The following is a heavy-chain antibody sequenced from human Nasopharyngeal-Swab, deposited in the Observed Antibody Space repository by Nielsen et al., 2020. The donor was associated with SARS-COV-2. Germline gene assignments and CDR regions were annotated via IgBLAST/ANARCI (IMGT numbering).Heavy chain of an antibody. D-gene: IGHD3-10*01. CDR3: ARVETLGFGSGSNDP. CDR2: VSADGGRT. J-gene: IGHJ5*02. CDR1: GFTFSNYA. Sequence: GGSLRLSCAASGFTFSNYAMTWVRQAPGKGLEWVSSVSADGGRTHYADSVKGRFTISRDNAKNSLYLQMNSLRDEDTAVYYCARVETLGFGSGSNDPWGQGTLVTVSS. V-gene: IGHV3-23*01.